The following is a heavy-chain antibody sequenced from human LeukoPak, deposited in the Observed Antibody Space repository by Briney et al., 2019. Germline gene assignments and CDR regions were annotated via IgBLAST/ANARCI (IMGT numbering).Heavy chain of an antibody. CDR1: GGSISSYY. CDR2: IYYSGST. Sequence: SETLSLTCTVSGGSISSYYWSWIRQPPGKGLEWIGYIYYSGSTNYNPSLKSRDTISVDTSKNQFSLKLSSVTAADTAVYYCARHLWDCSGGSCYYFDYWGQGTLVTVSS. J-gene: IGHJ4*02. D-gene: IGHD2-15*01. V-gene: IGHV4-59*08. CDR3: ARHLWDCSGGSCYYFDY.